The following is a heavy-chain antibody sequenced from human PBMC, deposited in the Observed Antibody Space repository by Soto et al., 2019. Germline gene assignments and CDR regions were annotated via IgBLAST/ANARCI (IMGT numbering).Heavy chain of an antibody. Sequence: ESGPTLVNPTQTLTLTCTFSGFSLSTSGMCVSWIRQPPGKALEWLALIDWDDDKYYSTSLKTRLTISKDTSKNQVVLTMTNMDPVDTATYYCARTLVPDVPATAIYGTVYYFDYWGQGTLVTVSS. V-gene: IGHV2-70*01. CDR2: IDWDDDK. CDR3: ARTLVPDVPATAIYGTVYYFDY. J-gene: IGHJ4*02. D-gene: IGHD2-2*01. CDR1: GFSLSTSGMC.